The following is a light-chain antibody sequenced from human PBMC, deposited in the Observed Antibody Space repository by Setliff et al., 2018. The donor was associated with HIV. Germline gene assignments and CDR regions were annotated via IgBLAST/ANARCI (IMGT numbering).Light chain of an antibody. Sequence: QSVLTQSASVSGSPGQSITISCTGTSSDVGSYSLVSWYQQHPGKAPKLLIYEGNKRPSGVSNRFYGSKSGNTASLIISGLQAEDEADYFCCSYAGSSPYVFGTGTKVTVL. CDR1: SSDVGSYSL. CDR3: CSYAGSSPYV. CDR2: EGN. J-gene: IGLJ1*01. V-gene: IGLV2-23*01.